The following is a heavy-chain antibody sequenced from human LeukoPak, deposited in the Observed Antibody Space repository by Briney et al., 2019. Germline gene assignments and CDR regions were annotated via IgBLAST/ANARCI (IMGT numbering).Heavy chain of an antibody. CDR3: ARDSDYYDSCGYLDY. D-gene: IGHD3-22*01. J-gene: IGHJ4*02. CDR2: ISAYNGRT. Sequence: ASVKVSCKASGYTFTSYGFSWVRQAPGQGLEWMGWISAYNGRTNYAQKLRGSVTMTTDTSTSTAYLELRSLRSDDTAVSYCARDSDYYDSCGYLDYWGQGTLVTVSS. CDR1: GYTFTSYG. V-gene: IGHV1-18*01.